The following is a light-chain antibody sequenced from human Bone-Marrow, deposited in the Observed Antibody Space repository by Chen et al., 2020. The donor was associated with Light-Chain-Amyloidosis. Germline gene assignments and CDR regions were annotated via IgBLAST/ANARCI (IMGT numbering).Light chain of an antibody. J-gene: IGLJ1*01. CDR2: EVT. Sequence: SALLQPASVTGSPGHSITISCTGTSSEVGGDNHVSWYQQHPDKAPKLMIYEVTNRPSWVPDRFAGSKSDNTASLTISGLQTEDEADYFCSSYTITNTLVFGSGTRVTGL. V-gene: IGLV2-14*01. CDR1: SSEVGGDNH. CDR3: SSYTITNTLV.